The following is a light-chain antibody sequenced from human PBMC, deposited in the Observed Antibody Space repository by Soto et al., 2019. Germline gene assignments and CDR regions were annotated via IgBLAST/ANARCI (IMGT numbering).Light chain of an antibody. V-gene: IGKV3-11*01. CDR1: QSVSSY. CDR2: DAS. Sequence: EIVLTQSPATLYLSPGERATLSCRASQSVSSYLAWYQQKPGQAPRLLIYDASNRATGIPARFSGSGSGTXXXXXXXXXXXEDFAVXXXXXRSNWPPYTFGQGTKLEIK. J-gene: IGKJ2*01. CDR3: XXRSNWPPYT.